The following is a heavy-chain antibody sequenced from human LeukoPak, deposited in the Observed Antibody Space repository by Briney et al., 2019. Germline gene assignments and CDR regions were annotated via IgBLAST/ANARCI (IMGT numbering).Heavy chain of an antibody. V-gene: IGHV3-30*18. D-gene: IGHD6-19*01. CDR2: ISYDGSNK. CDR3: AKGDQWLVRETIDY. J-gene: IGHJ4*02. Sequence: GGSLRLSCAASGFTFSSYGMHWVRQAPGKGLEWVAVISYDGSNKYYADSVKGRFTISRDNSKNTLYLQMNSLRAEDTAVYYCAKGDQWLVRETIDYWGQGTLVTVSS. CDR1: GFTFSSYG.